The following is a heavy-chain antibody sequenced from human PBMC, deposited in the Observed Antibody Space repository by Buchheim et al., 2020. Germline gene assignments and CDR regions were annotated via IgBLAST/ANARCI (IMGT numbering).Heavy chain of an antibody. CDR1: GFTFSSFA. V-gene: IGHV3-30*01. CDR3: ARDSEGYVWGSYRLDY. J-gene: IGHJ4*02. Sequence: QEQLVESGGGVVQPGRSLRLSCATSGFTFSSFAMHWVRQAPGKGLEWVAVISYDGSNEYYADSVKGRFTIFRDNSKNTLYLQMNSLKTEDTAVYYCARDSEGYVWGSYRLDYWGQGTL. CDR2: ISYDGSNE. D-gene: IGHD3-16*02.